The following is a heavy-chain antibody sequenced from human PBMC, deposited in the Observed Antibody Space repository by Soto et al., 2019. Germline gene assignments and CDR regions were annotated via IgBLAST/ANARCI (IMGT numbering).Heavy chain of an antibody. Sequence: GGSLRLSCAASGFTVSSNYMSWVRQAPGKGLEWVSVIYSGGSTYYADSVKGRFTISRDNSKNTLYLQMNSLRAEDTAVYYCARAAGQWLVRWFDPWGQGTLVTVSS. CDR3: ARAAGQWLVRWFDP. CDR1: GFTVSSNY. V-gene: IGHV3-66*01. J-gene: IGHJ5*02. CDR2: IYSGGST. D-gene: IGHD6-19*01.